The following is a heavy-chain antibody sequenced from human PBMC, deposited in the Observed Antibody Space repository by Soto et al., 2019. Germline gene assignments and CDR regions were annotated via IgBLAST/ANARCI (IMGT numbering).Heavy chain of an antibody. J-gene: IGHJ4*02. Sequence: ASVKVSCKTSGYIFTSYGISWARQAPGQGLQWMGWISAHNGNTNYAQKFQGRVTMTTDSSTSTAYLELRSLRSDDTAVYFCARARTRYFDYWGQGTPVTVSS. D-gene: IGHD1-20*01. CDR3: ARARTRYFDY. CDR1: GYIFTSYG. V-gene: IGHV1-18*04. CDR2: ISAHNGNT.